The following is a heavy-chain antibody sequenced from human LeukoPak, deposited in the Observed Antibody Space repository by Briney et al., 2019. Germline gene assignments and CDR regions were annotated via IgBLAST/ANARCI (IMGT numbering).Heavy chain of an antibody. D-gene: IGHD3-22*01. CDR2: IIPIFGTA. CDR1: GGTFSSYA. J-gene: IGHJ3*02. V-gene: IGHV1-69*13. CDR3: ARLGPHYYDSSGSI. Sequence: SVKVSCKASGGTFSSYAISWVRQAPGQGLEWMGGIIPIFGTANYAQKFQGRVTITADESTSTAYMELSSLRSEDTAVYYCARLGPHYYDSSGSIWGQGTMVTVSA.